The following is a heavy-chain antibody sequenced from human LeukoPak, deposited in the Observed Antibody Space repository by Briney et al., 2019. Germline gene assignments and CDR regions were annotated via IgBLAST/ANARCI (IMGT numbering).Heavy chain of an antibody. D-gene: IGHD6-25*01. V-gene: IGHV4-59*13. CDR2: MYYGGSP. Sequence: SETLSLTCTVSGGSISSFYWSWIRQPPGRGLEWIGYMYYGGSPNYNPSLKSRVITSLDTSKNQFSLKLNSVTAADTAVYYCARRGRNSSGWQDYLWGQGTLVTVSS. CDR3: ARRGRNSSGWQDYL. CDR1: GGSISSFY. J-gene: IGHJ4*02.